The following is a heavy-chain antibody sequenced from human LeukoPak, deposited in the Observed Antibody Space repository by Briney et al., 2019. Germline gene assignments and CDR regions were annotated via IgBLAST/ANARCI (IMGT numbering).Heavy chain of an antibody. CDR3: AREFYCGGDCYSGTY. J-gene: IGHJ4*02. CDR2: ISSSSSYI. D-gene: IGHD2-21*02. CDR1: GFAFSSYS. V-gene: IGHV3-21*01. Sequence: SGGSLRLSCAASGFAFSSYSMNWVRQAPGKGLEWVSSISSSSSYIYYADSVKGRFTISRDNAKNSLYLQMNSLRAEDTAVYYCAREFYCGGDCYSGTYWGQGTLVTVSS.